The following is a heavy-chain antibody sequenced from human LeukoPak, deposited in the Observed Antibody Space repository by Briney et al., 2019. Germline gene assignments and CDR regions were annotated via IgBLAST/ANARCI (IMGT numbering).Heavy chain of an antibody. D-gene: IGHD3-3*01. V-gene: IGHV4-59*12. CDR2: IYYSGST. CDR1: GGSISSYY. Sequence: SETLSLTCTVSGGSISSYYWSWIRQPPGKGLEWIGYIYYSGSTNYNPSLKSRVTMSVDTSKNQFSLKLSSVTAADTAVYYCARGGMYYDFWSGYFYYFDYWGQGTLVTVSS. J-gene: IGHJ4*02. CDR3: ARGGMYYDFWSGYFYYFDY.